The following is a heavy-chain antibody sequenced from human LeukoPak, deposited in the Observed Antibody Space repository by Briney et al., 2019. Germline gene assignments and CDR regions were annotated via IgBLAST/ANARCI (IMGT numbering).Heavy chain of an antibody. D-gene: IGHD4-11*01. Sequence: GASVKVSCKVSGGTFSSYAISWVRQAPGQGLEWMGGIIPIFGTANYAQKFQGRVTITADKSTSTAYMELSSLRSEDTAVYYCASHDYSNYGNYYYYMDVWGKGTTVTVSS. CDR1: GGTFSSYA. CDR2: IIPIFGTA. J-gene: IGHJ6*03. CDR3: ASHDYSNYGNYYYYMDV. V-gene: IGHV1-69*06.